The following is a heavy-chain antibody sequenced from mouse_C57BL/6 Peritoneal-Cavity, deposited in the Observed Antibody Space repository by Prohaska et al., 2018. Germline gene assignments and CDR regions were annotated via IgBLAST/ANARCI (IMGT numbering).Heavy chain of an antibody. CDR1: GYSITSGYY. D-gene: IGHD2-4*01. V-gene: IGHV3-6*01. Sequence: DVQLQESGPGLVKPSQSLSLTCSVTGYSITSGYYWNWIRQFPGNKLEWMGYISYDGSNNYNPSLKNRISITRDTSKNQFFLKLNSVTTEDTATYYCARGYDYVAYWGQGTLVTVSA. CDR3: ARGYDYVAY. J-gene: IGHJ3*01. CDR2: ISYDGSN.